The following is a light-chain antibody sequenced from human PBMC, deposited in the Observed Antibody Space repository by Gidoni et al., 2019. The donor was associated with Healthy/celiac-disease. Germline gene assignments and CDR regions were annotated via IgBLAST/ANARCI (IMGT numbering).Light chain of an antibody. J-gene: IGKJ2*01. Sequence: DIHMTQSPSSLSASVGDRVTITCRASQSISRYLNWYQKKPGKAPKLLIYAASSLKSGVPSRFSGSGSGKDFTITISSLQPEDFATYYCKQSYSIPHTFGQGTKLEIK. CDR3: KQSYSIPHT. CDR2: AAS. V-gene: IGKV1-39*01. CDR1: QSISRY.